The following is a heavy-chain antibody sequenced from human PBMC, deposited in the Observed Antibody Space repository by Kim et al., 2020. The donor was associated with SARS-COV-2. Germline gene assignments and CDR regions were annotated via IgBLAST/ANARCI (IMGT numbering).Heavy chain of an antibody. V-gene: IGHV5-10-1*01. Sequence: SDSYTNYSPSFQGHVTISADKSISTAYLQWSSLKASDTAIYYCARHGFDPWGQGTLVSVSS. CDR3: ARHGFDP. CDR2: SDSYT. J-gene: IGHJ5*02.